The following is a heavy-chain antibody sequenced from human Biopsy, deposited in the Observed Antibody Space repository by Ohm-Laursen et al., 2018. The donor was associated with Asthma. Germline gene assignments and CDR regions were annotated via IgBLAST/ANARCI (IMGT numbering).Heavy chain of an antibody. V-gene: IGHV1-3*01. D-gene: IGHD3-9*01. Sequence: ASVKASCKASGYTFTNYAIHWVRQAPGQRLEWMGCINAGNGNTKYSQKFQGRVTISRDTSASTAYMDLSSLRSEDTAVYYCARTYYDFLAGQVNDAIAMWGQGTMVTVSS. CDR2: INAGNGNT. J-gene: IGHJ3*02. CDR3: ARTYYDFLAGQVNDAIAM. CDR1: GYTFTNYA.